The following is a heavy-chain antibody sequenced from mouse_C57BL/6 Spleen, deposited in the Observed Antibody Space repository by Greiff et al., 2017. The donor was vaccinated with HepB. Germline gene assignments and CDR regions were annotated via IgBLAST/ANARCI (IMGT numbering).Heavy chain of an antibody. CDR1: GFTFSDYG. CDR2: ISSGSSTI. CDR3: ARGIYDWYCYAMDY. V-gene: IGHV5-17*01. D-gene: IGHD2-12*01. J-gene: IGHJ4*01. Sequence: EVKVVESGGGLVKPGGSLKLSCAASGFTFSDYGMHWVRQAPEKGLEWVAYISSGSSTIYYADTVKGRFTISRDNAKNTLFLQMTSLRSEDTAMYYCARGIYDWYCYAMDYWGQGTSVTVSS.